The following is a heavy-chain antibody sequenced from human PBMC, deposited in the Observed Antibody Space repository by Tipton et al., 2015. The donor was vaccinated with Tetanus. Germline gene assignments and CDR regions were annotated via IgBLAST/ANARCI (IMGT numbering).Heavy chain of an antibody. CDR1: GGSFSTYV. D-gene: IGHD3-3*01. CDR3: ARANFDFSKKGPFDS. CDR2: IIPIFGTI. V-gene: IGHV1-69*06. J-gene: IGHJ4*02. Sequence: SGAEVKKPGSSVKVSCETSGGSFSTYVTSWVRQAPGQGLEWMGSIIPIFGTITYAQKFQGRVTITADKSTNTAHMSLSGLRSEDTAVYYCARANFDFSKKGPFDSWGQGILVIVSA.